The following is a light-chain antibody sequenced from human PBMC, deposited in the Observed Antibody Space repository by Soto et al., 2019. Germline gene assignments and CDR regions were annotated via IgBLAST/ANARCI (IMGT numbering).Light chain of an antibody. Sequence: EFVLTQSPATLSLSPGERATLSCRASQSVGGFLAWYQQKSGQAPRLLIYDTSKRATGIPARFSGSGSGTDFTLTISSLEPEDFAIYHCQHRSNWPPMYTFGQGTKLEIK. J-gene: IGKJ2*01. CDR1: QSVGGF. V-gene: IGKV3-11*01. CDR2: DTS. CDR3: QHRSNWPPMYT.